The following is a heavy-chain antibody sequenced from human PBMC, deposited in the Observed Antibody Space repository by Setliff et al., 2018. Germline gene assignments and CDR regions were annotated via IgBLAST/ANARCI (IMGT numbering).Heavy chain of an antibody. Sequence: PSETLSLTCTVSGGSISSGIYYWSWIRQPAGKGLEWIGHIYTSGSTNYNPSLKSRVTISVDTSKNQFSLRLSSVTAADTAVYYCASTPDGDLYYNFWSGYYLTLDYWGQGTLVTVSS. CDR2: IYTSGST. D-gene: IGHD3-3*01. CDR1: GGSISSGIYY. V-gene: IGHV4-61*09. J-gene: IGHJ4*02. CDR3: ASTPDGDLYYNFWSGYYLTLDY.